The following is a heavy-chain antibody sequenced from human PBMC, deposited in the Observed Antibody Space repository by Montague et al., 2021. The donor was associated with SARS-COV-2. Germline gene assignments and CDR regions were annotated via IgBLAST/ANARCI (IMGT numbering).Heavy chain of an antibody. V-gene: IGHV2-70*01. CDR2: IDWDDDK. Sequence: PALVKPTQTLTLTCSFSGFSLSTSGTCVSWIRQPPGKALGWLTLIDWDDDKYYSTSLKTRLTISKDTSKNQVVLTMTNMDPVDTATYYCARSYGTTVVTRAFDYWGQGTLVTVSS. J-gene: IGHJ4*02. D-gene: IGHD4-23*01. CDR1: GFSLSTSGTC. CDR3: ARSYGTTVVTRAFDY.